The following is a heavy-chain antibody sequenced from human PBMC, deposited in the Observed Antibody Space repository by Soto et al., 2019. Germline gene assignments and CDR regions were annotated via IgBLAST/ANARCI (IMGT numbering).Heavy chain of an antibody. CDR3: AKALWFGESELYYYYYGMDV. D-gene: IGHD3-10*01. CDR2: ISYDGSNK. J-gene: IGHJ6*02. V-gene: IGHV3-30*18. CDR1: GFTFSSYG. Sequence: QVQLVESGGGVVQPGRSLRLSCAASGFTFSSYGMHWVRQAPGKGLAWVAVISYDGSNKYYADSVKGRFTISRDNSKNTLYLQMNSLRAEDTAVYYWAKALWFGESELYYYYYGMDVWGQGTTVTVSS.